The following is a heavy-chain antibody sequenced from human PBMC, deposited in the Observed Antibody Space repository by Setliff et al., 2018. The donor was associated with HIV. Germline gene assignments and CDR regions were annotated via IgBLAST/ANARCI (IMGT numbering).Heavy chain of an antibody. D-gene: IGHD6-19*01. V-gene: IGHV3-11*04. CDR2: ISSSGTTI. J-gene: IGHJ4*02. CDR1: GITFSNYY. Sequence: GGSLRLSCTASGITFSNYYMSLIRQAPGKGLEWVSYISSSGTTIYYADSVKGRFTISRDNAKKSLHVQMNSLRAEDTAVYYCAGSQGTVAGTGLEYWGPGTLVTV. CDR3: AGSQGTVAGTGLEY.